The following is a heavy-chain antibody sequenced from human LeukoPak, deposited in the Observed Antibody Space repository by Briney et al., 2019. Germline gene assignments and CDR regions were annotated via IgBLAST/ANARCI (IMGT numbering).Heavy chain of an antibody. V-gene: IGHV4-4*02. J-gene: IGHJ4*02. CDR3: ARDRPYYDSSGTNSRRVDY. CDR1: GGSISSSNW. D-gene: IGHD3-22*01. Sequence: SETLSLTCAVSGGSISSSNWWSWVRQPPGKGLEWIGEIYHSGSTNYNPSLKSRVTISVDKSKNQFSLKLSSVTAADTAVYYCARDRPYYDSSGTNSRRVDYWGQGTLVTVSS. CDR2: IYHSGST.